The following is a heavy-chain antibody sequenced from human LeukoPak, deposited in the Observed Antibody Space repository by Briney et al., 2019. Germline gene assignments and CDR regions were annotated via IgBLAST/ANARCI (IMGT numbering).Heavy chain of an antibody. J-gene: IGHJ4*02. CDR3: AKEYDSSGYFDY. CDR1: GFTFSDYY. CDR2: ISSSSSYT. V-gene: IGHV3-11*05. D-gene: IGHD3-22*01. Sequence: GGSLRLSCAASGFTFSDYYMSWIRQAPGKGLEWVSYISSSSSYTNYADSVKGRFTISRDNAKNSLYLQMNSLGAEDTAVYYCAKEYDSSGYFDYWGQGALVTVSS.